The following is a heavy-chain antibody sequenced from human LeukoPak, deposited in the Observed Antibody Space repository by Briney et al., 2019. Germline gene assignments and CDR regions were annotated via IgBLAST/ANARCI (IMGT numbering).Heavy chain of an antibody. J-gene: IGHJ5*02. V-gene: IGHV1-69*13. CDR3: ARDRGSGSYSDWFDP. D-gene: IGHD1-26*01. CDR1: GYTFTSYA. Sequence: SVKVSCKASGYTFTSYAISWVRQAPGQGLEWMGGIIPIFGTANYAQKFQGRVTITADESTSTAYMELSSLRSEDTAVYYCARDRGSGSYSDWFDPWGQGTLVTVSS. CDR2: IIPIFGTA.